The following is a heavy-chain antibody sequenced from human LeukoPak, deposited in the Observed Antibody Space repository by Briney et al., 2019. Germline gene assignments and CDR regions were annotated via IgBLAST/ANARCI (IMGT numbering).Heavy chain of an antibody. Sequence: ASVKVSCKASGYTFTSYDINWVRQATGQGLEWMGWMNPNSGNTGYAQKFQGRVTVTRNTSISTAYMELSSLRSEDTAVYYCARGYYDSSGYLGDLDAFDIWGQGTMVTVSS. CDR3: ARGYYDSSGYLGDLDAFDI. CDR2: MNPNSGNT. CDR1: GYTFTSYD. V-gene: IGHV1-8*03. D-gene: IGHD3-22*01. J-gene: IGHJ3*02.